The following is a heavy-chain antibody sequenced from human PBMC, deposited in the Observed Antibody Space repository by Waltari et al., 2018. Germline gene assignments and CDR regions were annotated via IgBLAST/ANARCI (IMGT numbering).Heavy chain of an antibody. CDR1: GYSFTSYW. J-gene: IGHJ4*02. V-gene: IGHV5-51*01. D-gene: IGHD2-2*01. CDR3: ARGGYCSSTSCYFDY. CDR2: IYPGDSDT. Sequence: EVQLVQSGAEVKKPGESLKISCTGSGYSFTSYWLGWVRQIPGKGLEWMGIIYPGDSDTRYSPSFQGQVTISADKSISTAYLQWSSLKASDTAMYYCARGGYCSSTSCYFDYWGQGTLVTVSS.